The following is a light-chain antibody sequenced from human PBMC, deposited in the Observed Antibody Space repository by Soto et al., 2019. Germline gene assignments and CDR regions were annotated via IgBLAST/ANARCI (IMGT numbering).Light chain of an antibody. V-gene: IGKV3-11*01. J-gene: IGKJ4*01. CDR2: DAF. Sequence: IVLTHSPATLSLSPGERTTLSCRASQSVRSNLAWYQQKPGQAPRLLIYDAFIRATGIPPRFSGSGSGTDFTLTIDSLEPDDSAVYYCQHRSIWPLTFGGGTKVDIK. CDR3: QHRSIWPLT. CDR1: QSVRSN.